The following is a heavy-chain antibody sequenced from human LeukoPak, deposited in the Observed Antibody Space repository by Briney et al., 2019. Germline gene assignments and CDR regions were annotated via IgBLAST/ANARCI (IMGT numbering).Heavy chain of an antibody. D-gene: IGHD2-2*01. CDR3: ATYCSGTSCPTDY. CDR2: INPNSGGT. J-gene: IGHJ4*02. V-gene: IGHV1-2*02. Sequence: ASVKVSCKASGYTFTGYYMHWVRQAPGQGLEWMGWINPNSGGTNYAQKFQGRVTMTRDTSISTAHMELSRLRSDDTAVYYCATYCSGTSCPTDYWGQGTLVTVSS. CDR1: GYTFTGYY.